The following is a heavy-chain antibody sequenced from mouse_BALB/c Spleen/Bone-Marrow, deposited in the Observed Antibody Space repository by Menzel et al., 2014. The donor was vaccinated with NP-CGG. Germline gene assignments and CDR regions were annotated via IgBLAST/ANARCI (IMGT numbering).Heavy chain of an antibody. V-gene: IGHV1-31*01. CDR1: GYSFTGYY. CDR2: IYPYNGVS. CDR3: ESRGEYLDV. J-gene: IGHJ1*01. Sequence: VQLQQSGPELVKPGASVKISCKASGYSFTGYYMRWVKQSHGNSLDWIGYIYPYNGVSSYNQKFKGKATLTVDKSSSTAYMELRSLTSDDSAVYYCESRGEYLDVWGAGTTVTVSS.